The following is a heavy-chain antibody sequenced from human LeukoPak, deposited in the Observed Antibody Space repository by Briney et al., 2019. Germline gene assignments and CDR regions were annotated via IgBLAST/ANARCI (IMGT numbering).Heavy chain of an antibody. V-gene: IGHV3-74*01. J-gene: IGHJ4*02. D-gene: IGHD3-22*01. Sequence: GGSLRLSCAASGLTFSNYWMHWVRQAPGKGLVWVARINTDGSNTNYADSVKGRFTISRDNAKNTLYLQMNSLRAEDTAVYYCAKGFAPTYYYDSSGYYFFDYWGQGTLVTVSS. CDR1: GLTFSNYW. CDR3: AKGFAPTYYYDSSGYYFFDY. CDR2: INTDGSNT.